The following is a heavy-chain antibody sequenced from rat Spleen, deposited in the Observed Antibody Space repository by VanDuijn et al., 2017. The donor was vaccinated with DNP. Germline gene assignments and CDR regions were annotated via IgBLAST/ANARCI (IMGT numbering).Heavy chain of an antibody. CDR3: ARGNYGGYDY. Sequence: QVQLKESGPGLVQPSETLSLTCTVSGFSLTTYSVSWVRQPSGKGPEWMGKMWYDGDTAYNSALKSRLSISRDTSKSQVFLKMNSLQTEDLATYYCARGNYGGYDYWGQGVMVTVSS. D-gene: IGHD1-11*01. CDR2: MWYDGDT. CDR1: GFSLTTYS. J-gene: IGHJ2*01. V-gene: IGHV2-34*01.